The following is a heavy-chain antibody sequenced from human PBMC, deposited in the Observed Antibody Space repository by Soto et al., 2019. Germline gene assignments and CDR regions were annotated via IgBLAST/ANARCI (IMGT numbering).Heavy chain of an antibody. Sequence: QVQLQQWGAGLLKPSETLSLTCAVYGGSFSGYYWSWIRQPPGKGLEWIGEINHRGSTNYNPSLKSRVTISVDTSKNQFSLKLSSVTAADTAVYYCARVNDFEVPYSFDYWGQGTLVTVSS. D-gene: IGHD3-3*01. J-gene: IGHJ4*02. CDR3: ARVNDFEVPYSFDY. CDR1: GGSFSGYY. V-gene: IGHV4-34*01. CDR2: INHRGST.